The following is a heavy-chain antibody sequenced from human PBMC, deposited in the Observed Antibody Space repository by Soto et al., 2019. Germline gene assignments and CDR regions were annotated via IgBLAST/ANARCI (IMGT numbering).Heavy chain of an antibody. CDR2: ISSSGTII. V-gene: IGHV3-48*03. D-gene: IGHD2-15*01. Sequence: PGGSLRLSCEASGFSFRNYEMNWVRQAPGKGLEWVSMISSSGTIIYHADSVKGRFTISRDNAKHSVFLQMNSLRADDTGLYYYARRLWDPEVVAAATRGAFDIWGQGTMVTVSP. CDR1: GFSFRNYE. J-gene: IGHJ3*02. CDR3: ARRLWDPEVVAAATRGAFDI.